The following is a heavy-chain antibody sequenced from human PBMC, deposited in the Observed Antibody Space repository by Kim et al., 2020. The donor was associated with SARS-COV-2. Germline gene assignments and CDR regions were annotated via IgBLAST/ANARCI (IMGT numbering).Heavy chain of an antibody. Sequence: GGSLRLSCVASGFTFSSYWMHWVRQPPGKGLVWVLRINSDGSSTSYADSVKGRFTISRDNAKNTLYLQMNSLRAEDTAVYYCAVQWLGDYYYYGVDVWGQGTTVTVSS. D-gene: IGHD6-19*01. V-gene: IGHV3-74*01. CDR3: AVQWLGDYYYYGVDV. CDR2: INSDGSST. J-gene: IGHJ6*02. CDR1: GFTFSSYW.